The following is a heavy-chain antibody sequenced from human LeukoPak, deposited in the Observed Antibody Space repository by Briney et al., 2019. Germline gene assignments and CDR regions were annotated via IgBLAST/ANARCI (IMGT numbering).Heavy chain of an antibody. D-gene: IGHD5-18*01. CDR2: IYYSGST. Sequence: SETLSLTCTVSGGSISSSSYYWGWIRQPPGKGLEWIGSIYYSGSTYYNPSLKSRVTISVDTSKNQFSLKLSSVTAADTAVYYCARGRTYSYGYPFDYWGQGTLVTVSS. V-gene: IGHV4-39*07. J-gene: IGHJ4*02. CDR1: GGSISSSSYY. CDR3: ARGRTYSYGYPFDY.